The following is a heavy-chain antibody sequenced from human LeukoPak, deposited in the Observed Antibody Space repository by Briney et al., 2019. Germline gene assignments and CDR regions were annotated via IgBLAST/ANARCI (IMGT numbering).Heavy chain of an antibody. CDR3: ARDILGSQTPFDH. D-gene: IGHD2-21*01. J-gene: IGHJ4*02. Sequence: GGSLRLSCAASGFTFSSYNTNWVRQAPGKGLEWVSSISSSSSYIYYADSVKGRFTVSRENEKNSVFVQMNSLRAEDTAIYYCARDILGSQTPFDHWGQGTLVTVSP. V-gene: IGHV3-21*01. CDR2: ISSSSSYI. CDR1: GFTFSSYN.